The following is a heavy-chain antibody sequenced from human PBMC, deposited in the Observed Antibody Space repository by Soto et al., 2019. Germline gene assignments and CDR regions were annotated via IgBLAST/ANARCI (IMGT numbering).Heavy chain of an antibody. D-gene: IGHD3-16*01. CDR1: GYTFTSYD. CDR3: VRISWGYNYYYYYMDV. CDR2: MNPNSGNT. J-gene: IGHJ6*03. Sequence: QVELVQSGAEVKKPGATVKVSCKASGYTFTSYDINWVRQATGQGLEWMGWMNPNSGNTGYAQKFQGRVTMTRNTSISTAYMELSSLRSEDTAVYYCVRISWGYNYYYYYMDVWGKGTTVTVSS. V-gene: IGHV1-8*01.